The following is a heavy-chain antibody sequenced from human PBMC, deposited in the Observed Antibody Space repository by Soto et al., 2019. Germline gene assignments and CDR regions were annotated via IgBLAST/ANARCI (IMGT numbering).Heavy chain of an antibody. Sequence: QVRLQESGPGLVKPSETLSLTCRVSGGSVSGGNYYWSWIRQPPGKGLEWIGYIHYCGSTTYNPSLKSRVSISVDTSGNQFFLSLRSVTTADTAVYFCARGDRVYSGDSALYYFDYWGQGTLVTVSS. CDR3: ARGDRVYSGDSALYYFDY. CDR1: GGSVSGGNYY. D-gene: IGHD2-21*02. V-gene: IGHV4-61*01. J-gene: IGHJ4*02. CDR2: IHYCGST.